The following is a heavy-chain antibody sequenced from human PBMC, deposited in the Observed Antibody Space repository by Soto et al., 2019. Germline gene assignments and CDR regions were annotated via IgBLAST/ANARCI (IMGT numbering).Heavy chain of an antibody. CDR1: GYTFTGYY. J-gene: IGHJ6*02. Sequence: QVQLVQSGAEVKKPGASVKVSCKASGYTFTGYYMHWVRQAPGQGLEWMGWINPNSGGTNYAQKFQGWATMTRDTSISTAYMELSRLRSDDTAVYYCARGYGDYDDYYYGMDVWGQGTTVTVSS. CDR3: ARGYGDYDDYYYGMDV. D-gene: IGHD4-17*01. CDR2: INPNSGGT. V-gene: IGHV1-2*04.